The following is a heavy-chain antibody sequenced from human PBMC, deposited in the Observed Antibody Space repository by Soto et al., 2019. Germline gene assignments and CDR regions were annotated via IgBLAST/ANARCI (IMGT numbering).Heavy chain of an antibody. CDR2: INHSGST. CDR1: GGSFSGYY. J-gene: IGHJ6*02. D-gene: IGHD5-12*01. CDR3: ARGSEWLRLPYYYYGMDV. Sequence: SETLSLTCAVYGGSFSGYYWSWIRQPPGKGLEWIGEINHSGSTNYNPSLKSRVTISVDTSKNQFSLKLSSVTAADTAVYYCARGSEWLRLPYYYYGMDVWGQGTTVT. V-gene: IGHV4-34*01.